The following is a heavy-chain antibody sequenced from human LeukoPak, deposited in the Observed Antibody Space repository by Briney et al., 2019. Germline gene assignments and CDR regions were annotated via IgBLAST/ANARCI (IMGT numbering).Heavy chain of an antibody. J-gene: IGHJ3*02. D-gene: IGHD2-2*01. CDR2: INPNSGGT. V-gene: IGHV1-2*02. CDR1: GYTFTGYY. Sequence: ASVKVSCKASGYTFTGYYMHWVRQAPGQGLEWMGWINPNSGGTNYAQKFQGRVTMTRDTSISTAYMELSRLRSDDTAVYYCARDWLRCSSTSCSLHGAFDIWGQGTMVTVSS. CDR3: ARDWLRCSSTSCSLHGAFDI.